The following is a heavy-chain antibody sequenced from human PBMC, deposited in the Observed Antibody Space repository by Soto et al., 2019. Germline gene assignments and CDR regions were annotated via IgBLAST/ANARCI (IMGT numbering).Heavy chain of an antibody. D-gene: IGHD3-22*01. CDR1: GGSISSGGYY. CDR3: ARDRHDSSGYRDYFDY. V-gene: IGHV4-31*03. J-gene: IGHJ4*02. CDR2: IYFSGST. Sequence: QVQLQESGPGLVKPSQTLSLTCTVSGGSISSGGYYWSWIRQHPGKGLEWIGYIYFSGSTYYNPSLKSRVTISVDTSKNQFSLKLSSVTAADTAVYYCARDRHDSSGYRDYFDYWGQGTLVTVSS.